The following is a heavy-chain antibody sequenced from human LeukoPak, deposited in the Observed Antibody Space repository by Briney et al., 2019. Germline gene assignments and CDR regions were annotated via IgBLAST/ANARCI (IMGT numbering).Heavy chain of an antibody. D-gene: IGHD3-10*01. V-gene: IGHV1-24*01. CDR2: FDPEDGET. CDR1: GYTLTELS. CDR3: ATDDTYQLWSRIPDFDY. Sequence: ASVKVSCKVSGYTLTELSMHWVRQAPGKGLEWMGGFDPEDGETIYAQKFQGRVTMTEDTSTDTAYMELSSLRSEDTAVYYCATDDTYQLWSRIPDFDYWGQGTLVTVSS. J-gene: IGHJ4*02.